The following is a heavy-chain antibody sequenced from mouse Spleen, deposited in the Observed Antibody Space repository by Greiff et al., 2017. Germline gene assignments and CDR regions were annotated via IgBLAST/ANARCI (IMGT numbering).Heavy chain of an antibody. Sequence: VQLQQSEAELVKPGASVKISCKASGSAFSGPTINWVKQRPGKGLEWIGRFYPGDVGTKYNGKFKGKATLTADKSSSTAYMQLSSLTSEDSAVLFCARNLGIPQRHFGVRGAGATVTCSS. CDR3: ARNLGIPQRHFGV. D-gene: IGHD1-1*02. CDR2: FYPGDVGT. J-gene: IGHJ1*01. CDR1: GSAFSGPT. V-gene: IGHV1-82*01.